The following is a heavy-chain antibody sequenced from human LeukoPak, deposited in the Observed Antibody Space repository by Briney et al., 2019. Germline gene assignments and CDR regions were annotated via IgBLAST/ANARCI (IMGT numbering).Heavy chain of an antibody. CDR3: ARLKATVSIHAYFDY. V-gene: IGHV4-59*01. CDR2: IDHSGST. CDR1: GGSFSSYY. J-gene: IGHJ4*02. D-gene: IGHD4-17*01. Sequence: SETLSLTCTVSGGSFSSYYWTWLRQPPGKGLEWIGYIDHSGSTNYNPSLKSRVTISSDTSKNQFSLGLSSVTAADTAVYYCARLKATVSIHAYFDYWGQGTLVTVSS.